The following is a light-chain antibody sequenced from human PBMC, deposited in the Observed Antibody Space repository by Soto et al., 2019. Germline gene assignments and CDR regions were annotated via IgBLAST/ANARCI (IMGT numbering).Light chain of an antibody. CDR2: SAS. CDR3: QQSITMPIT. V-gene: IGKV1-39*01. Sequence: DIHSAQSPASLSFCLVDRVTITCRASQSINNYLNWYLQRPGQAPKLLIRSASTLQRGVPSRFSGSGSRTEFTLTIADLQPDDFGTYYCQQSITMPITFGHGTRLEIK. CDR1: QSINNY. J-gene: IGKJ5*01.